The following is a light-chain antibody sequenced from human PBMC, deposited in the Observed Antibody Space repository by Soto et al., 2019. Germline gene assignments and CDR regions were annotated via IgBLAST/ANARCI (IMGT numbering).Light chain of an antibody. CDR2: VNSDGSP. V-gene: IGLV4-69*02. Sequence: QPVLTQSPSASASLGASVKLTCTMSSGHRSYAIAWHQQQPEKGPRYLMKVNSDGSPSKGHAIHDRFSGSSSWAERYLTISSFQSEDEADYYCQTWGTGIQVFGGGTKLTVL. J-gene: IGLJ2*01. CDR1: SGHRSYA. CDR3: QTWGTGIQV.